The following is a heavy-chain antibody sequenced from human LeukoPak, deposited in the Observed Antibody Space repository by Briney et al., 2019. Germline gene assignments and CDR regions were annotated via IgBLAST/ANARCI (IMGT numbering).Heavy chain of an antibody. CDR2: IYYSGST. D-gene: IGHD5-12*01. CDR1: GGSISSYY. CDR3: ARGYSGYDPTYFDY. J-gene: IGHJ4*02. V-gene: IGHV4-59*08. Sequence: SETLSPTCTVSGGSISSYYWSWIRQPPGKGLEWIGYIYYSGSTKYNPSLKSRVTISGDTSKKQFALKLSSVTAADTAVYYCARGYSGYDPTYFDYWGQGTLVTVSS.